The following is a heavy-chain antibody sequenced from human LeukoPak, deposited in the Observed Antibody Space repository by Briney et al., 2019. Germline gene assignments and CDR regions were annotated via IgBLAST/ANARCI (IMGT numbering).Heavy chain of an antibody. D-gene: IGHD1-26*01. CDR3: ARDLISGPYTFDY. CDR2: ISGGTFST. V-gene: IGHV3-48*02. Sequence: PGGSLRLSCVASGFTFSSFDMNWVRQAPGKGLEWVSYISGGTFSTYYADSVKGRFTISRDNAKHSLYLQMNGLRDEDTAVYYCARDLISGPYTFDYWGQGALVTVS. J-gene: IGHJ4*02. CDR1: GFTFSSFD.